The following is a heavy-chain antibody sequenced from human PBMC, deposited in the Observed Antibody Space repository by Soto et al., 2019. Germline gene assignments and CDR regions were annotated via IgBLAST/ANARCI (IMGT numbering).Heavy chain of an antibody. V-gene: IGHV2-5*02. J-gene: IGHJ3*01. Sequence: QITLKESGPTLVKPTQTLTLTCIFSGFSFSADGVGVGWIRQPPGKALEWLALIFWDDDSRYSPTLKSRLTITKDTSKNHVVLTMTNMDPVDTATYYCAHAYGWTSWPNDACDVWGPGTVVTVSS. CDR1: GFSFSADGVG. CDR3: AHAYGWTSWPNDACDV. CDR2: IFWDDDS. D-gene: IGHD6-19*01.